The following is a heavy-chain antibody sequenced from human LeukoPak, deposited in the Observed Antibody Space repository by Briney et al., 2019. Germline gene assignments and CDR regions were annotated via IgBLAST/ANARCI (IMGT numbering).Heavy chain of an antibody. V-gene: IGHV3-15*01. J-gene: IGHJ6*04. CDR2: IQSKTDGGTT. D-gene: IGHD2-15*01. CDR3: TTEPLVVVVAAHYYYYGMDV. Sequence: PGGSLRLSCAASGFTFSNAWMSWVRQAPGKGLEWVGRIQSKTDGGTTDYAAPVKGRFTISRDDSKNTLYLQMNSLRTEDTAVYYCTTEPLVVVVAAHYYYYGMDVWGKGTTVTVSS. CDR1: GFTFSNAW.